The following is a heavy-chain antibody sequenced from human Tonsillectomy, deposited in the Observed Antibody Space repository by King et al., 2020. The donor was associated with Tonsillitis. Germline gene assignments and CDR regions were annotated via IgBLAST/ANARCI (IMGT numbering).Heavy chain of an antibody. CDR2: INPNSGGT. CDR1: GYTFTGYY. CDR3: ARKAGGTGTTNYSFYGMDV. Sequence: QLVQSGAEVKKPGASVKVSCKASGYTFTGYYMHWVRQAPGQGLEWMGWINPNSGGTNYAQKFQGRVTMTRDTSISTAYMELSRLRSDDTAVYYCARKAGGTGTTNYSFYGMDVWGQGTTVTVSS. D-gene: IGHD1-1*01. V-gene: IGHV1-2*02. J-gene: IGHJ6*02.